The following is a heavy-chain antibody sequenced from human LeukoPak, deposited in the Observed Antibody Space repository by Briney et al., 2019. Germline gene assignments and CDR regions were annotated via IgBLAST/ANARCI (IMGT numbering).Heavy chain of an antibody. Sequence: GASVKVSCKVSGYTLAELSIQWVRRAPGKGLEWMGGFDPEDGETIYAQKFQDRVTMTEDTSTDTAYMELSTLRSGDTAVYYCATLSTSYFDSSGYYSTFLDYWGQGTLVTVSS. CDR3: ATLSTSYFDSSGYYSTFLDY. V-gene: IGHV1-24*01. J-gene: IGHJ4*02. D-gene: IGHD3-22*01. CDR2: FDPEDGET. CDR1: GYTLAELS.